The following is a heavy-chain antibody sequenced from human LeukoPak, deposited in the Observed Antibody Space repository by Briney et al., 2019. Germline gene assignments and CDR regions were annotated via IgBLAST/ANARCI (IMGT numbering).Heavy chain of an antibody. CDR1: GFTFIDPW. D-gene: IGHD2-2*01. J-gene: IGHJ4*02. Sequence: GGALRLSCAASGFTFIDPWLSGVRHGPGKGLEWVDRVMSKLNVGTTDYAAPVNGRLTISKDDTETKLLLQMNSLKTKDIGVYYCSGHMTSVVYWGQRGLLTVSS. CDR3: SGHMTSVVY. V-gene: IGHV3-15*01. CDR2: VMSKLNVGTT.